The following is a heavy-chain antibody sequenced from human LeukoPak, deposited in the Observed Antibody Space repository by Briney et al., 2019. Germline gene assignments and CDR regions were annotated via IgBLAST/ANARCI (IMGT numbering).Heavy chain of an antibody. D-gene: IGHD5-12*01. J-gene: IGHJ5*02. V-gene: IGHV1-2*02. CDR3: ARDLGSGYDLDNWFDP. CDR2: INPNSGDT. Sequence: GASVKVSCKASGYTFTGYYMHWVRQAPGQGLEWMGWINPNSGDTNYAQKFQGRVTMTRDTSISTAYMELSRLRSDDTAVYYCARDLGSGYDLDNWFDPWGQGTLVTVSS. CDR1: GYTFTGYY.